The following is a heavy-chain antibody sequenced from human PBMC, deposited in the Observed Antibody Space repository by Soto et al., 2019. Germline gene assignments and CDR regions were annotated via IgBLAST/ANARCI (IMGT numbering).Heavy chain of an antibody. V-gene: IGHV3-30*04. J-gene: IGHJ6*02. CDR2: ILYDGSSE. CDR1: GFNFNKYA. Sequence: QVQLVESGGGVVQPERSLRLSCAVSGFNFNKYAMHWVRQAPGKGLQRLAAILYDGSSEYYADSVKGRFTISRDNSRNTLYLQLNSLRVDDTAVYYCARDLPYSKDYFYYAMDVWGQGTAVTVSS. CDR3: ARDLPYSKDYFYYAMDV. D-gene: IGHD4-4*01.